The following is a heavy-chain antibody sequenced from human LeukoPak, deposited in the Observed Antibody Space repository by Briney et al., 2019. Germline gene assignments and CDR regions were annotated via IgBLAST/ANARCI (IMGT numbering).Heavy chain of an antibody. Sequence: SETLSLTCTVSGGSISSGDYYWSWLRQPPGKGLEWIGYIYYSGSTYYNPSLNSRVTISVDTSKNQFSLNLSSVTAADTAVYYCASEETRVAFDIWGQGTMVTVSS. CDR3: ASEETRVAFDI. D-gene: IGHD4-17*01. V-gene: IGHV4-30-4*01. CDR1: GGSISSGDYY. CDR2: IYYSGST. J-gene: IGHJ3*02.